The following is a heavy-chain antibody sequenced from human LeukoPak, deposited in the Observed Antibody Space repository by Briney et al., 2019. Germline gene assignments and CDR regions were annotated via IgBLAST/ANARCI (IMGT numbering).Heavy chain of an antibody. D-gene: IGHD6-19*01. CDR2: ICYSGST. Sequence: SETLSLTCTVSGDSISSYYWSWIRQPPGKGLEWIGYICYSGSTNYNPSLKSRVTMSLERSKSQFSLKLYSVTAADTAVYYCATTGYSSGWYEDYYYYYYMDVWGKGTTVTVSS. CDR1: GDSISSYY. CDR3: ATTGYSSGWYEDYYYYYYMDV. J-gene: IGHJ6*03. V-gene: IGHV4-59*08.